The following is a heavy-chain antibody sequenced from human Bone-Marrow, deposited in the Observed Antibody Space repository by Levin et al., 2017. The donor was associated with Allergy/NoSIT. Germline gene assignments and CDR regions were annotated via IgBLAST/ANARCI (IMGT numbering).Heavy chain of an antibody. D-gene: IGHD3-10*01. CDR3: TAGNWFDP. Sequence: SVKVSCKTSGGTFSRSAISWVRQAPGQGLEWMGRIIPMLTTPAYAPRFKGKVTFTADTSTSSVYLELANLTSDDTAVYYCTAGNWFDPWGQGTLVIVSS. CDR1: GGTFSRSA. V-gene: IGHV1-69*04. J-gene: IGHJ5*02. CDR2: IIPMLTTP.